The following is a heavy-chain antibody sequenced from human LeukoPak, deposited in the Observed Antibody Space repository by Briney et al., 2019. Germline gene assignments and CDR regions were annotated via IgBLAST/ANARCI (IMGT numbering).Heavy chain of an antibody. CDR2: ISYDGSNK. CDR3: ARDGSQRASPFDY. Sequence: GGSLRLSCAASGFTFSSYAMHWVRQAPGKGLEWVAVISYDGSNKYYADSVKGRFTISRDKSKSTLFLQMNSLRAEDTAIYYCARDGSQRASPFDYWGQGTLVTVSS. D-gene: IGHD1-1*01. J-gene: IGHJ4*02. CDR1: GFTFSSYA. V-gene: IGHV3-30*04.